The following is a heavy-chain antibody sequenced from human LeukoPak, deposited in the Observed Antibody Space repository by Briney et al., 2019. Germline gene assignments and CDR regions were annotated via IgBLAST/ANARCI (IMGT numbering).Heavy chain of an antibody. V-gene: IGHV3-23*01. Sequence: GGSLRLSCGASGFTFSNSAMSWVRQAPGKGLECVAVISGGGGLTYYADSVKGRFTISRDNAKNSLYLQVNSLRAEDTAVYYCARDSGYNAFDYWGQGTLVTVSS. J-gene: IGHJ4*02. D-gene: IGHD5-12*01. CDR2: ISGGGGLT. CDR3: ARDSGYNAFDY. CDR1: GFTFSNSA.